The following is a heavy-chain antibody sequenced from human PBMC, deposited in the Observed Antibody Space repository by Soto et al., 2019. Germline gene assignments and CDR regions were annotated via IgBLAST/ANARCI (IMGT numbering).Heavy chain of an antibody. D-gene: IGHD6-19*01. V-gene: IGHV3-23*01. J-gene: IGHJ4*02. CDR2: IGGGGADT. Sequence: DVQLLESGGGLVQPGGSLTLSCAASRFTFSDYAMSWVRQAPGKGLEWVSAIGGGGADTYYADSVKGRFTISRDNSRSTLYLQMNSLRAEDTAVYYCARDYLMYSSGWYLDYWGQGTLVTVSS. CDR3: ARDYLMYSSGWYLDY. CDR1: RFTFSDYA.